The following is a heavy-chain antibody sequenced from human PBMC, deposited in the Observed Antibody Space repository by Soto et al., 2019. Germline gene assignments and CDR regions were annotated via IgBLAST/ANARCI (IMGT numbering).Heavy chain of an antibody. CDR3: ATQGFYRMGV. J-gene: IGHJ6*02. CDR1: GDSITGDNW. CDR2: IHHSGAT. Sequence: QVQLQESGPGLVQPSGTLSLTCAVSGDSITGDNWWSWVRQPPGTGLEWIGEIHHSGATNYNLFLKSRVTVSVDKSKNQFSLKLNSVTAADTAMFYCATQGFYRMGVWGRGTTVTVSS. V-gene: IGHV4-4*02.